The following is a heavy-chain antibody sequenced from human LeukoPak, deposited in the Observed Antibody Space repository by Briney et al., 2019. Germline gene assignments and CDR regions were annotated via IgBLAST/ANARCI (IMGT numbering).Heavy chain of an antibody. CDR1: GGSISSSSTYY. V-gene: IGHV4-39*07. CDR3: ARDGRGYVGATEYFDY. Sequence: SETLSLTCTVSGGSISSSSTYYWGWIRQPPGKGLEWIGTINYSGSTYYNPSLKSRVTISVDTSKNQFSLKLSSVTAADTAVYYCARDGRGYVGATEYFDYWGQGTLVTVSS. J-gene: IGHJ4*02. D-gene: IGHD1-26*01. CDR2: INYSGST.